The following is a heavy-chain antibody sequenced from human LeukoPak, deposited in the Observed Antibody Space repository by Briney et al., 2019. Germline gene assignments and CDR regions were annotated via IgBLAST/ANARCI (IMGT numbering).Heavy chain of an antibody. CDR3: AREKAVPGTGMFYYHYMDV. D-gene: IGHD6-13*01. CDR2: INWNGGST. J-gene: IGHJ6*03. CDR1: GFTFSSYG. V-gene: IGHV3-20*04. Sequence: GGSLRLSCAVSGFTFSSYGMSWVRQAPGKGLEWVSGINWNGGSTGYADSVKGRFTISRDNTKNSLYLQMNSLRAEDSAFYYCAREKAVPGTGMFYYHYMDVWGKGTTVTVSS.